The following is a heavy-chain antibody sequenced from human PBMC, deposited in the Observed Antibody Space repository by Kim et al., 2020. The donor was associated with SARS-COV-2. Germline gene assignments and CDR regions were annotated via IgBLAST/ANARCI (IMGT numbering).Heavy chain of an antibody. CDR1: GYTFTNYY. CDR2: VDPTDAWK. D-gene: IGHD6-13*01. Sequence: ASVKVSCKTSGYTFTNYYIHWVRRAPGHGLEWVGIVDPTDAWKKNPQKLQGRVTVTRDTSTSTVFMELSGLTSEDTAVYYCARDERTAAGQADFDYWGQGTLVTVSA. J-gene: IGHJ4*02. CDR3: ARDERTAAGQADFDY. V-gene: IGHV1-46*01.